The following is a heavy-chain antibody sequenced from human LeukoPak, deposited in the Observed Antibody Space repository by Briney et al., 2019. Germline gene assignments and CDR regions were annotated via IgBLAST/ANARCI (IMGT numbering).Heavy chain of an antibody. J-gene: IGHJ4*02. CDR2: ISGSGGTT. Sequence: GGSLRLSCVASGITSNSFGMSWVRQAPGKGLEWVSSISGSGGTTYYADSVKGRFTISRDNSKNTLYLQMNSLRAEDTAVYYCARDHQEQGWDYFDYWGQGTLVTVSS. CDR3: ARDHQEQGWDYFDY. D-gene: IGHD1-26*01. V-gene: IGHV3-23*01. CDR1: GITSNSFG.